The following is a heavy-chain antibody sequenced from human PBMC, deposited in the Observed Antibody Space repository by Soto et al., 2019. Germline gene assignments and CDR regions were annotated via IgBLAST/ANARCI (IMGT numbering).Heavy chain of an antibody. V-gene: IGHV3-30-3*01. CDR2: ISYDGSNK. J-gene: IGHJ5*02. D-gene: IGHD3-3*01. CDR3: ARESRLLECLFKFDP. CDR1: GFTFSSYA. Sequence: GGSLRLSCAASGFTFSSYAMHWVRQAPGKGLEWVAVISYDGSNKYYADSVKGRFTISRDNSKNTLYLQMNSLRAEDTAVYYCARESRLLECLFKFDPWGQGTLVTVSS.